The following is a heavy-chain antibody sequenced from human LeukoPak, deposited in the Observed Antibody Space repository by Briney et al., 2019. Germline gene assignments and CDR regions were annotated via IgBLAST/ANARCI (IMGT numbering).Heavy chain of an antibody. J-gene: IGHJ4*02. CDR3: VREYHGGYFDF. Sequence: SVKVSCKISGGTFSNYAISWVRQAPGQGLEWLGVVYPSAGTSDPAQRFRARITLSDDTSTSTAYMELRSLKSEDTAIYFCVREYHGGYFDFWGQGTLVTVSS. CDR2: VYPSAGTS. CDR1: GGTFSNYA. V-gene: IGHV1-69*06. D-gene: IGHD3-16*01.